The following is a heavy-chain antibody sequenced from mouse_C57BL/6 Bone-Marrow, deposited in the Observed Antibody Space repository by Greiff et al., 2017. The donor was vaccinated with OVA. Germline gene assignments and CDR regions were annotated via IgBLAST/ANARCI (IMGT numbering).Heavy chain of an antibody. CDR2: INPGSGGT. V-gene: IGHV1-54*01. CDR1: GYAFTYYL. D-gene: IGHD1-3*01. J-gene: IGHJ2*01. CDR3: ARGSSPYYFDD. Sequence: QVQLQQSGAELVRPGTSVKVSCKASGYAFTYYLIEWVKQRPGQGLEWIGVINPGSGGTNYNEKFKGKATLTADKSSSTAYMQLSSLTSEDSAVYFCARGSSPYYFDDWGQGTTLTVSS.